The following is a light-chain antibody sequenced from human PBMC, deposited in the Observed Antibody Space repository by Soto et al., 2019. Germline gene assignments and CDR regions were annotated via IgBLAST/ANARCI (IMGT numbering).Light chain of an antibody. CDR1: SSDVGGYNY. CDR2: DVT. CDR3: SSYTTSSTVV. J-gene: IGLJ2*01. V-gene: IGLV2-14*03. Sequence: QSALTQPASVSGSPGQSLTISCTGTSSDVGGYNYVSWYQQHPGKAPKLLIYDVTNRPSGVSNRFSASKSGNTASLTISGVQAEDEADYYCSSYTTSSTVVFGGGTKVTVL.